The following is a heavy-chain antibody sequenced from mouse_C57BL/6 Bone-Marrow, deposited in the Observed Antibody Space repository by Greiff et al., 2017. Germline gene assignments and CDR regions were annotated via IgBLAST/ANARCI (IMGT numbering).Heavy chain of an antibody. J-gene: IGHJ3*01. Sequence: QVQLQQPGAELVKPGASVKLSCKASGYTFTSYWMQWVKQRPGQGLEWIGEIDPSDSYTNYNQKFKGKAKLTVDTSSSTAYMPLSSLTSEDSAVYYCARDYYGSSMFAYWGQGTLVTVSA. V-gene: IGHV1-50*01. CDR2: IDPSDSYT. CDR1: GYTFTSYW. D-gene: IGHD1-1*01. CDR3: ARDYYGSSMFAY.